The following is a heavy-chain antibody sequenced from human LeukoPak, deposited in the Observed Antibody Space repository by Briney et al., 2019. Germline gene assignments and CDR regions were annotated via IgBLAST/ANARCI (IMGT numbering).Heavy chain of an antibody. J-gene: IGHJ4*02. CDR3: ARDALSSGWLDGEDYFDY. D-gene: IGHD6-19*01. CDR1: GFTFSSYS. CDR2: ISSSGSTI. Sequence: QPGGSLRLSCAASGFTFSSYSMNWVRQAPGKGLEWVSYISSSGSTIYYADSVKGRFTISRDNAKNSLYLQMNSLRAEDTAVYYCARDALSSGWLDGEDYFDYWGQGTLVTVSS. V-gene: IGHV3-48*04.